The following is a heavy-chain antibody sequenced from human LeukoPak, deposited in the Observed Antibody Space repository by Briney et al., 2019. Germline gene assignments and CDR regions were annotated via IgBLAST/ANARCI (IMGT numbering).Heavy chain of an antibody. V-gene: IGHV4-4*07. J-gene: IGHJ4*02. D-gene: IGHD3-22*01. CDR1: GGSISSYY. CDR2: IYTSGST. Sequence: PSETLSLTCTVSGGSISSYYWSWIRQPAGKGLEWIGRIYTSGSTNYNPSLKSRVTMSVDTSKNQFSLKLSSVTAADTAVYCCARDSLYYYDSSARRYFDYWGQGTLVTVSS. CDR3: ARDSLYYYDSSARRYFDY.